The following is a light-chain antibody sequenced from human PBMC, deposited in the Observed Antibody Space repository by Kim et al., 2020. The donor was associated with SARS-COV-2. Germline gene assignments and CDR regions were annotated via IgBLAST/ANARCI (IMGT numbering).Light chain of an antibody. Sequence: EIVLTQSPGTLSLSPGERATLSCRASQSVSSSYLAWYQQKPGQAPRLLIYGASSGATGIPDRFSGSGSGTDFTLTISRLEPEDFAVYYCQQYGSSPPMYTFGQGTKLEI. CDR2: GAS. J-gene: IGKJ2*01. CDR1: QSVSSSY. V-gene: IGKV3-20*01. CDR3: QQYGSSPPMYT.